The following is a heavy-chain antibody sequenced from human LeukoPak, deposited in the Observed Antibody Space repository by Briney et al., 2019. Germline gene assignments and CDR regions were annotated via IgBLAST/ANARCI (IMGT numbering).Heavy chain of an antibody. D-gene: IGHD7-27*01. CDR1: GGSFSGYY. CDR2: IVHSGST. V-gene: IGHV4-34*12. J-gene: IGHJ4*02. Sequence: SETLSLTCGVYGGSFSGYYWSWIRQPPGKGLEWIGEIVHSGSTNYNPSLKSRVTISVDTSKNQFSLKLSSVTAADTAVYYCAMGGGLGIVDYWGQGTLVTVSS. CDR3: AMGGGLGIVDY.